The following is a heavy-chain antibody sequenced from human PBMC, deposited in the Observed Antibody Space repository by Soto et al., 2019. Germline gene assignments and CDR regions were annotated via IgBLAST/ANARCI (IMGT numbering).Heavy chain of an antibody. D-gene: IGHD1-1*01. J-gene: IGHJ6*03. V-gene: IGHV4-31*03. CDR2: IYYSGST. CDR1: GGSISSGGYY. CDR3: ARAGGWNHLENYYYYYMDV. Sequence: QVQLQESGPGLVKPSQTLSLTCTVSGGSISSGGYYWSWIRQHPGKGLEWIGYIYYSGSTYYNPSLKGRVTISVDTSKNQFSLKLSSVTAADTAVYYCARAGGWNHLENYYYYYMDVWGKGTTVTVSS.